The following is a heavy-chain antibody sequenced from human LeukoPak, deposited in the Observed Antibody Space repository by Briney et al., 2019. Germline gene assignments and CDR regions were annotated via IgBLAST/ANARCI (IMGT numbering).Heavy chain of an antibody. CDR2: IYTSGST. V-gene: IGHV4-59*01. CDR1: GGSISSYY. J-gene: IGHJ4*02. CDR3: ARERRRLLSTNYFDY. Sequence: SETLSLTCTVSGGSISSYYWSWIRQPPGKGLEWIGYIYTSGSTNYNPSLKSRVTISVDTSKNQFSLKLSSVTAADTAVYYCARERRRLLSTNYFDYWGQGTLVTVSS. D-gene: IGHD3-3*01.